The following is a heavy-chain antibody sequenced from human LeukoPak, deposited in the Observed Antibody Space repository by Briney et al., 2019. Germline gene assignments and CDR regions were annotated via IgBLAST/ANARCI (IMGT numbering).Heavy chain of an antibody. J-gene: IGHJ3*02. CDR2: ISGDGGST. V-gene: IGHV3-43*01. CDR1: GFTFDDYT. CDR3: AKVTGSGKRDGAFDI. Sequence: GGSLRLSCAASGFTFDDYTMHWVRQAPGKGLEWVSLISGDGGSTYYADSVKGRLNISRANSKHSLYLQMNSMRTEDTALYYCAKVTGSGKRDGAFDIWGQGTMVTVSS. D-gene: IGHD3-10*01.